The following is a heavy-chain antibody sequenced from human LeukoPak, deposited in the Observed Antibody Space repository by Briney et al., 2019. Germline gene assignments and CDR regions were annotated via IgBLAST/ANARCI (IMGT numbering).Heavy chain of an antibody. J-gene: IGHJ4*02. CDR3: ATSGYSDSGYFDC. V-gene: IGHV1-2*02. D-gene: IGHD5-12*01. CDR2: INPNSGGT. Sequence: GGSVKVSCKASGYTFTGYYMHWVRQAPGQGLEWMGWINPNSGGTNYAQKSQGRVTMTRDTSISTAYMELSRLRSDDTAVYYCATSGYSDSGYFDCWGQGTLVTVSS. CDR1: GYTFTGYY.